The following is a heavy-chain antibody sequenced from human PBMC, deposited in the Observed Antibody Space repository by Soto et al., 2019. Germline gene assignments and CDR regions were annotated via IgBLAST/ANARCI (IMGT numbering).Heavy chain of an antibody. Sequence: ITLRESGPTLVKPTQPLTLTCAFSVFSLTTFAVGVGWIRQPPGKALEWLAFIYWNDDKLYSSFLNNRHPITGDTSTSQVVLAVTDMHPVDTAPYYCVHRVLARQQIGNWGQGTLVSVSP. CDR1: VFSLTTFAVG. CDR2: IYWNDDK. CDR3: VHRVLARQQIGN. D-gene: IGHD2-15*01. J-gene: IGHJ1*01. V-gene: IGHV2-5*01.